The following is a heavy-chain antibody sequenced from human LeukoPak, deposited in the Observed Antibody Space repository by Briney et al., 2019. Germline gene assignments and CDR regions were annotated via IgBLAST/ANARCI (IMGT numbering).Heavy chain of an antibody. CDR3: ARAHYGGNGDAFDI. V-gene: IGHV3-7*01. J-gene: IGHJ3*02. Sequence: GGSLRLSCAASGFTFSRYWMSWVRQAPGKGLEWVASINQDESAKFYVDSVRGRFTISRDNAKNSLFLQMNSLRAEDTAVYYCARAHYGGNGDAFDIWGQGTMVTVPS. D-gene: IGHD4-23*01. CDR2: INQDESAK. CDR1: GFTFSRYW.